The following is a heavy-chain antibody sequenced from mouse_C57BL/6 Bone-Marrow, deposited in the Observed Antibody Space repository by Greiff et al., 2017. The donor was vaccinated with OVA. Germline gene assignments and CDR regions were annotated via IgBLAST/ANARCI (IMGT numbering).Heavy chain of an antibody. D-gene: IGHD2-3*01. CDR3: TRRWLYAMDY. V-gene: IGHV1-15*01. CDR1: GYTFTDYE. CDR2: IDPATGGT. J-gene: IGHJ4*01. Sequence: VQLQQSGAELVRPGASVTLSCKASGYTFTDYEMHWVKQTPVHGLEWIGAIDPATGGTAYNQKFKGKAILTADKSSSTAYMELRSLTSEDSAVYYCTRRWLYAMDYWGQGTSVTVSS.